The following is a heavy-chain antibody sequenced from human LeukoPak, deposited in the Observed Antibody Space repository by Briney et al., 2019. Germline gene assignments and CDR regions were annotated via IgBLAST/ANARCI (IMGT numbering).Heavy chain of an antibody. CDR1: GFTVSSNY. V-gene: IGHV3-66*01. CDR3: ARDGVYSSGWYGLDV. D-gene: IGHD6-19*01. J-gene: IGHJ6*02. CDR2: IYSGGST. Sequence: GGSLRLSCAASGFTVSSNYMSWVRQAPGKGLEWVSVIYSGGSTYYADSVKGRFTISRDNSKNTLYLQMNSLRAEDTAVYYCARDGVYSSGWYGLDVWGQGTTVTVSS.